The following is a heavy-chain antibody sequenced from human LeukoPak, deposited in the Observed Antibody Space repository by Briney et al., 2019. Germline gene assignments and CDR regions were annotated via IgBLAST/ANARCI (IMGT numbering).Heavy chain of an antibody. CDR1: DFTFNRSL. D-gene: IGHD1-1*01. Sequence: GGSLRLSCAASDFTFNRSLMNWVRQSPGKGLEWVTNMYQTGTHKRYVDSVKSRFTISKDNAGTSFYLDMYNLRVEDTAIYYCTIWTSGNYWGQGTLVTVSS. CDR3: TIWTSGNY. V-gene: IGHV3-7*01. CDR2: MYQTGTHK. J-gene: IGHJ4*02.